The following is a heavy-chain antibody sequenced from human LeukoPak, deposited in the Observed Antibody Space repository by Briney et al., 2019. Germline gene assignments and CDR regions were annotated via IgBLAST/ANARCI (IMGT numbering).Heavy chain of an antibody. D-gene: IGHD1-26*01. J-gene: IGHJ5*02. V-gene: IGHV4-39*01. CDR1: GRSISSSGYY. CDR3: ARHEYSGSYYGLSWFDP. Sequence: PSETLSLTCTVSGRSISSSGYYWGWLRQPPGTGLEWIASIYYSGSTYYNPSLKSRVTISVDTSKNQLSLKLSSLTAADTAVYYCARHEYSGSYYGLSWFDPWGQGTLVTVSS. CDR2: IYYSGST.